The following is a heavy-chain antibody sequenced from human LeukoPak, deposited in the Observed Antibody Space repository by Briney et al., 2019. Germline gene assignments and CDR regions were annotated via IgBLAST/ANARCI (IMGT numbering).Heavy chain of an antibody. J-gene: IGHJ4*02. V-gene: IGHV3-21*01. CDR1: GFTLSSYS. Sequence: PGGSLRLSCAASGFTLSSYSMNWVRQAPGKGLEWVSSISSSSSYIYYADSVKGRFTISRDNAKNSLYLQMNSLRAEDTAVYYCARDRSTYYYESSGYYFDYWGQGTLVTVSS. CDR2: ISSSSSYI. D-gene: IGHD3-22*01. CDR3: ARDRSTYYYESSGYYFDY.